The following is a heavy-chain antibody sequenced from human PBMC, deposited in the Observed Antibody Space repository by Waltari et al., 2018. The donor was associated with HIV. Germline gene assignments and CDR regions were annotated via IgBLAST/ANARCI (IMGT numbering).Heavy chain of an antibody. V-gene: IGHV3-66*02. J-gene: IGHJ6*02. Sequence: EVQLVESGGGLVQPGGSLRLSCAAPGFTVSSNYMSWVRQAPGKGLEWVSVIYSGGSTYYADSVKGRFTISRDNSKNTLYLQMNSLRAEDTAVYYCARGGQLWPYYGMDVWGQGTTVTVSS. D-gene: IGHD5-18*01. CDR2: IYSGGST. CDR3: ARGGQLWPYYGMDV. CDR1: GFTVSSNY.